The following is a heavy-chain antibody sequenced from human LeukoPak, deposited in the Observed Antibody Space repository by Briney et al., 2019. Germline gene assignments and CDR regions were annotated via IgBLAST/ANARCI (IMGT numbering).Heavy chain of an antibody. CDR2: IRYDGSNK. V-gene: IGHV3-30*02. CDR3: AKENWGYNWKYDSSGSGINY. D-gene: IGHD3-22*01. Sequence: GGSLRLSCAASGFTFSSYGMHWVRQAPGKGLEWVAFIRYDGSNKYYADSVKGRFTISRDNSKNTLYLQMNSLRAEDTAIYYCAKENWGYNWKYDSSGSGINYWGQGTLVTFSS. CDR1: GFTFSSYG. J-gene: IGHJ4*02.